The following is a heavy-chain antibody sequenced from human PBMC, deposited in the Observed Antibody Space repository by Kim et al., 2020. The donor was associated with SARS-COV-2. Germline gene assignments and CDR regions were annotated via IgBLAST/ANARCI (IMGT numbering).Heavy chain of an antibody. D-gene: IGHD3-16*01. CDR3: ARVSYAARYGYLVL. CDR1: GYTFTSYA. CDR2: INACNGNT. V-gene: IGHV1-3*01. J-gene: IGHJ2*01. Sequence: ASVKVSCKASGYTFTSYAMHWVRQAPGQRLEWMGWINACNGNTNYSQKFQGRVTITRDTSTSTAYMELSSLRSDDTAVYYCARVSYAARYGYLVLWG.